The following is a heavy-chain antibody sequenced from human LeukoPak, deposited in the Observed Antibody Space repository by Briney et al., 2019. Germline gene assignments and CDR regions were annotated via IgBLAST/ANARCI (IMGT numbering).Heavy chain of an antibody. Sequence: GSLRLSCADSRFTVSSNYMSWVRQAPGKGLEWVSIIYSGDTTYYTDSVKGRFTISRDNSKNTLYLQMNSLRAEDTAVYYCAKALHIVVVTAPFDYWGQGTLVTVSS. D-gene: IGHD2-21*02. V-gene: IGHV3-53*01. CDR1: RFTVSSNY. J-gene: IGHJ4*02. CDR2: IYSGDTT. CDR3: AKALHIVVVTAPFDY.